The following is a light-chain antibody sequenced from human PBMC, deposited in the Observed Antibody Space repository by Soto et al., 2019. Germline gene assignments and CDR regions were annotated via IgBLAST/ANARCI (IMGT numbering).Light chain of an antibody. Sequence: QYALTQAPSESGSPGQSVTISCSGTSSDVGGYNYVSWYQQHPGKAPKLMIYEVSKRPSGVPDRFSGSKSGNTASLTVSGLQAEDEADYYCSSYGGSNNLIFGGGTKLTVL. J-gene: IGLJ2*01. CDR1: SSDVGGYNY. CDR2: EVS. CDR3: SSYGGSNNLI. V-gene: IGLV2-8*01.